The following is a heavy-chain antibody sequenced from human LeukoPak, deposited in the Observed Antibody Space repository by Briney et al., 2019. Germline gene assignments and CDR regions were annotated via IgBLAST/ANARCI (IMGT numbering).Heavy chain of an antibody. CDR1: GGTFSNYA. Sequence: SVKVSCKASGGTFSNYAFSWVRQAPGQGLEWMGGIIPIFGTAKYAQRFQGRVTITADESTSTAYMELSSLRSEDTAVHYCAKSISPYYYDSSGYLMDAFDIWGQGTMVTVSS. J-gene: IGHJ3*02. CDR3: AKSISPYYYDSSGYLMDAFDI. CDR2: IIPIFGTA. V-gene: IGHV1-69*01. D-gene: IGHD3-22*01.